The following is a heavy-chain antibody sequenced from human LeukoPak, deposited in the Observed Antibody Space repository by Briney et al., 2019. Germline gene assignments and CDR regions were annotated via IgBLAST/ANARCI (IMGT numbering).Heavy chain of an antibody. Sequence: PSETLSLTCSVSAASISDYYWSWIRLPPGKGLERIGYIYYSGTTNYNPSLKSRVTISKDPSKNQISLKLTSVTHADTAVYYCARGSNWFDPWGQGILVTVSS. D-gene: IGHD6-6*01. CDR2: IYYSGTT. V-gene: IGHV4-59*01. CDR1: AASISDYY. CDR3: ARGSNWFDP. J-gene: IGHJ5*02.